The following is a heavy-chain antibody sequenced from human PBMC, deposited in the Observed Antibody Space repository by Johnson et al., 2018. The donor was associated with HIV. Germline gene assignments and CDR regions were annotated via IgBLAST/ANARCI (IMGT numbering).Heavy chain of an antibody. V-gene: IGHV3-30*02. D-gene: IGHD6-19*01. CDR3: AKDLSQWLIPEAFDI. J-gene: IGHJ3*02. Sequence: QVQLVESGGGVVQPGRSLRLSCAASGFTFSTFGMHWVRQAPGKGLDWVTFIRYDGSSKHYADSVKGRFTISRDNSKNTLYLQINSLRAEDTAVYYCAKDLSQWLIPEAFDIWGQGTMVTVSS. CDR1: GFTFSTFG. CDR2: IRYDGSSK.